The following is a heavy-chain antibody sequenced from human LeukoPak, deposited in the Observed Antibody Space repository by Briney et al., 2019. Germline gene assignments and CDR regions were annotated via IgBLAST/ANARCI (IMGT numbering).Heavy chain of an antibody. D-gene: IGHD6-19*01. V-gene: IGHV1-69*06. J-gene: IGHJ4*02. CDR2: IIPIFGTA. CDR3: ARHIAVAGPYYFDY. Sequence: SVKVSCKASGGTFSSYAISWVRQAPGQGLEWMGGIIPIFGTANYAQKFQGRVTITADKSTSTAYMELSSLRSEDTAVYYCARHIAVAGPYYFDYWGQGTLVTVSS. CDR1: GGTFSSYA.